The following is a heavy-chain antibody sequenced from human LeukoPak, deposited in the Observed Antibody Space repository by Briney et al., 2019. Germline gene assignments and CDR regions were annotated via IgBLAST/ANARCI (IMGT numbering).Heavy chain of an antibody. CDR3: TTGGGIYDYVTLH. Sequence: PGGSLRLSCVASGFTFSNAWMNWVRQAPGKGLEWVGRIKSKSDGGTTDYAAPVKGKFTISRDDSKNTLYLQMNSLKSEDRAVYYCTTGGGIYDYVTLHWGQGTLVTVSS. J-gene: IGHJ1*01. V-gene: IGHV3-15*01. CDR1: GFTFSNAW. D-gene: IGHD3-16*01. CDR2: IKSKSDGGTT.